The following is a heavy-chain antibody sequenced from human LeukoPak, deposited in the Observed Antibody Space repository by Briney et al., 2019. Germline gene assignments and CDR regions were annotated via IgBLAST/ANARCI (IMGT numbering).Heavy chain of an antibody. J-gene: IGHJ4*02. Sequence: GGSLRLSCAASGFTVSSNYMSWVRQAPGKGLEWVSVIYSGGSTYYADSVKGRFTISRDNSKNTLYLQMNSLRAEDTAVYYCASGYYGSGSSLDYWGQGTLVTVSS. D-gene: IGHD3-10*01. CDR2: IYSGGST. V-gene: IGHV3-53*01. CDR1: GFTVSSNY. CDR3: ASGYYGSGSSLDY.